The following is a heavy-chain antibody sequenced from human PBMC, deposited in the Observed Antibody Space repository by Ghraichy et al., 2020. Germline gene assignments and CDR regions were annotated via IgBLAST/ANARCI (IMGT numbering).Heavy chain of an antibody. CDR1: GGSISSDTYY. D-gene: IGHD3-10*01. CDR3: ARWRPVIMVRGAPRLRYFDL. V-gene: IGHV4-31*03. J-gene: IGHJ2*01. CDR2: IFHSGST. Sequence: SETLSLTCSVSGGSISSDTYYWSWIRQHPGQGLEWIGYIFHSGSTYYNPSLRSRVTISVDTSKSQFSLRLSSVTAADTAVYFCARWRPVIMVRGAPRLRYFDLWGRGTLVTVSS.